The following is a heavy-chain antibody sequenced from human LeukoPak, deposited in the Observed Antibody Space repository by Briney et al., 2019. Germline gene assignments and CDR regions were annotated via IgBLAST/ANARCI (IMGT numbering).Heavy chain of an antibody. Sequence: SVKVSCKASGGTFSSYAISWVRQAPGQGLEWMGRIIPILGIANYAQKFQGRVTITADKSTSTAYMELSSLRSEDTAVYYCARGTSTGYQLLLYDFDHWGQGTLVTVSS. CDR3: ARGTSTGYQLLLYDFDH. J-gene: IGHJ4*02. V-gene: IGHV1-69*04. CDR2: IIPILGIA. D-gene: IGHD2-2*01. CDR1: GGTFSSYA.